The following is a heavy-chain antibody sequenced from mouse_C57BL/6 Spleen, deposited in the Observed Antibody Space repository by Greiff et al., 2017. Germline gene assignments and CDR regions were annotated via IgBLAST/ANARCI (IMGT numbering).Heavy chain of an antibody. CDR3: ARDPITTVVEGAWFAY. CDR2: ISDGGSYT. CDR1: GFTFSSYA. D-gene: IGHD1-1*01. V-gene: IGHV5-4*01. Sequence: EVKLMESGGGLVKPGGSLKLSCAASGFTFSSYAMSWVRQTPEKRLEWVATISDGGSYTYYPDNVKGRFTISRDNAKNNLYLQMSHLKSEDTAMYYCARDPITTVVEGAWFAYWGQGTLVTVSA. J-gene: IGHJ3*01.